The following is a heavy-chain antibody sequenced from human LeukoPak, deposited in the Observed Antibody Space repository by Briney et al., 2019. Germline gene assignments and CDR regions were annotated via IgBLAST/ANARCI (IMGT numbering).Heavy chain of an antibody. CDR1: GFTFSSYA. J-gene: IGHJ4*02. V-gene: IGHV3-23*01. CDR3: AKDLTTFTMRVEVARVTFDY. CDR2: ISGSGDNT. Sequence: GGSLRLSCAASGFTFSSYAMGWVRQAPGKGLEWVSAISGSGDNTYYADSVKGRFTISRDNSKNTLYVRMNSLRAEDTAIYYCAKDLTTFTMRVEVARVTFDYWGQGTLVTVSS. D-gene: IGHD3-22*01.